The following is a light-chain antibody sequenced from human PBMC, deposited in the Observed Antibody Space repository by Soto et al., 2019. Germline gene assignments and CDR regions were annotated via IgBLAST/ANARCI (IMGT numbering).Light chain of an antibody. CDR3: LQYHYWWT. CDR2: GAS. CDR1: QSISNN. Sequence: EIVFAQSPAPQSLSPGGRAPLSCRASQSISNNFAWFQQKPGQVPRLLIYGASNRATGVSARFSGSGSGTEFTLTISSLQSEDFAVYYCLQYHYWWTFGQGTKVDIK. V-gene: IGKV3-15*01. J-gene: IGKJ1*01.